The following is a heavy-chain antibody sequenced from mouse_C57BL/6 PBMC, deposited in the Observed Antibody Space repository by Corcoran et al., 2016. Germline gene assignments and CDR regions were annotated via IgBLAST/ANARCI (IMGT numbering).Heavy chain of an antibody. Sequence: QIQLVQSGPELKKPGETVKISCKASGYTFTTYGMSWMKQAPGKGLKWMGWMNIYSGVPTYADDFKGRFALSLETSASTAYLGINNLKSEDTATYFCARDSNWYFDVWGIGTTVTVSS. CDR2: MNIYSGVP. V-gene: IGHV9-3*01. CDR1: GYTFTTYG. D-gene: IGHD2-5*01. J-gene: IGHJ1*03. CDR3: ARDSNWYFDV.